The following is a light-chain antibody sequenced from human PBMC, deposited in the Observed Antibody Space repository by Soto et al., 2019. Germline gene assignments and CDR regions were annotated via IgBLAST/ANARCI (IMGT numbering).Light chain of an antibody. CDR2: GNS. J-gene: IGLJ1*01. CDR1: SSNIGAGYD. Sequence: QSVLTQPPSVSGAPGQRVTISCTGSSSNIGAGYDVHWYQQFPGTAPKLLIYGNSNRPSGVPERFSGSKSGTTASLAITGLQAEDEADYYCQSYESSLSGYVFGTGTKLTVL. V-gene: IGLV1-40*01. CDR3: QSYESSLSGYV.